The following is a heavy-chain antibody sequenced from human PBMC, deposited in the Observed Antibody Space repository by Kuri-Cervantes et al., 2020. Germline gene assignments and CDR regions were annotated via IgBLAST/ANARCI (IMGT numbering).Heavy chain of an antibody. J-gene: IGHJ5*02. V-gene: IGHV4-59*13. D-gene: IGHD3-10*01. Sequence: SETLSLTCIVSNDSIVHNYWSWIRQPPGKGLEWIGYIYYSGSTNYNPSLKSRVTISVDTSKNQFSLKLSSVTAADTAVYYCARAVTMVRGVMYWFDPWGQGTLVIVSS. CDR2: IYYSGST. CDR3: ARAVTMVRGVMYWFDP. CDR1: NDSIVHNY.